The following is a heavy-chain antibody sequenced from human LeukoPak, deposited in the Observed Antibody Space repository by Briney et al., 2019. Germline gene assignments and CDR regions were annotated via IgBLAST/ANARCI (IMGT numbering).Heavy chain of an antibody. J-gene: IGHJ1*01. Sequence: GSLRLSCAASGFTFSSYAMSWVRQPPGKGLEWIGEINHSGSTNYNPSLKSRVTISVDTSKNQFSLKLSSVTAADTAVYYCARGLRHSSSWYGGYFQHWGQGTLVTVSS. CDR2: INHSGST. D-gene: IGHD6-13*01. CDR3: ARGLRHSSSWYGGYFQH. V-gene: IGHV4-34*01. CDR1: GFTFSSYA.